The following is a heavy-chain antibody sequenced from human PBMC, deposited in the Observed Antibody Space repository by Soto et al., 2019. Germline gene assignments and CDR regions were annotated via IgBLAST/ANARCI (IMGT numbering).Heavy chain of an antibody. CDR3: ARDQVKGTMTIL. D-gene: IGHD4-17*01. V-gene: IGHV3-30-3*01. Sequence: QVQLVESGGGVVQPGRSLRLSCAASGFTFINYAMHWVRQAPGKGLEWVAVIPYDGSNKYYADSVKGRFTISRDNSKNTMYLQMNSLSAEDTAVYHCARDQVKGTMTILWGQGTLVTVSS. CDR2: IPYDGSNK. J-gene: IGHJ4*02. CDR1: GFTFINYA.